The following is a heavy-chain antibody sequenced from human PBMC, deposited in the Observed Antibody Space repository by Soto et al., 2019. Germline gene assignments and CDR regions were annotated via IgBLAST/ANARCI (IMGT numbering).Heavy chain of an antibody. Sequence: QVQLVQSGAEVKKPGSSVKFSCKASGGTFSSYAISWVRQAPGQGLEWMGGIIPIFGTANHAQKFHGRVTITADESTSTAYMELSSLRSEDTAVYYCARVGTIFGVPRGGMDVWGQGTTVTVSS. CDR3: ARVGTIFGVPRGGMDV. D-gene: IGHD3-3*01. CDR2: IIPIFGTA. CDR1: GGTFSSYA. V-gene: IGHV1-69*01. J-gene: IGHJ6*02.